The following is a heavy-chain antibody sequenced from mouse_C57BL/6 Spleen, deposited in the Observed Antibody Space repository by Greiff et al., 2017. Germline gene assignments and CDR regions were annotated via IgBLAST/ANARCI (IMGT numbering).Heavy chain of an antibody. CDR2: IDPNSGGT. D-gene: IGHD1-1*01. CDR3: ARGGIYYYGSSYAAMDY. CDR1: GYTFTSYW. V-gene: IGHV1-72*01. J-gene: IGHJ4*01. Sequence: QVQLQQPGAELVKPGASVKLSCKASGYTFTSYWMHWVKQRHGRGLEWIGRIDPNSGGTKYNEKFKSKATLTVDKPSSTAYKQLSRLTSEDSAVYYCARGGIYYYGSSYAAMDYWGQGTSVTVSS.